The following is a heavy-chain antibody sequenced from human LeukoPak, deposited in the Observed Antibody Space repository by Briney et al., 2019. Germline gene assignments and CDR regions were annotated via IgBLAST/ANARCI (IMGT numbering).Heavy chain of an antibody. Sequence: PGGSLRLSCAASGFTFSSYGMHWVRQAPGKGLEWVAFIRYDGSNKYYADSVKGRFTISRDNSKNTLYLQMNSLRAEDTAVYYYGEDGIVWLSLFYYYYMDVWGKGTTVTVSS. D-gene: IGHD3-22*01. CDR2: IRYDGSNK. CDR1: GFTFSSYG. J-gene: IGHJ6*03. V-gene: IGHV3-30*02. CDR3: GEDGIVWLSLFYYYYMDV.